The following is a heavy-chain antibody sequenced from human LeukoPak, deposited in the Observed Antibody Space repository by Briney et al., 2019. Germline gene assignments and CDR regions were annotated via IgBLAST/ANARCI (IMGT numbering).Heavy chain of an antibody. D-gene: IGHD5-18*01. Sequence: PGGSLRLSCAASEFTFSSYSMKWVRQAPGKGLEWVSSISSSSSTIYYADSVKGRFTISRDNAKNSLYLQMNSLRAEDTAVYYCARDGYSYGFTLKYYFDYWGQGTLVTVSS. V-gene: IGHV3-48*01. J-gene: IGHJ4*02. CDR2: ISSSSSTI. CDR1: EFTFSSYS. CDR3: ARDGYSYGFTLKYYFDY.